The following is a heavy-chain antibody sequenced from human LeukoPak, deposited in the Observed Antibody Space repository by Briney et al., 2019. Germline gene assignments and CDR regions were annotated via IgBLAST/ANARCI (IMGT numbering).Heavy chain of an antibody. Sequence: EASVKVSCKASGYTSTGYYMHWVRQAPGQGLEWMGWINPNSGGTNYAQKFQGRVTMTRDTSISTAYMELSSLRSDDTAVYYCAKDRREFGYWGQGTLVTVSS. D-gene: IGHD5-24*01. CDR1: GYTSTGYY. CDR2: INPNSGGT. CDR3: AKDRREFGY. J-gene: IGHJ4*02. V-gene: IGHV1-2*02.